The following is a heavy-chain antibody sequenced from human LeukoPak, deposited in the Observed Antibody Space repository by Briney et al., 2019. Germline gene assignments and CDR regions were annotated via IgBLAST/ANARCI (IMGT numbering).Heavy chain of an antibody. J-gene: IGHJ4*02. Sequence: GGSLRLSCAASGFTFSSYEMNWVRQAPGKGLEWVSYISSSGSTIYYADSVKGRFTISRDNAKNSLYLQMNSLRAEDTAVYYCAKDIHPMVRGVMSGDYFDYWGQGTPVTVSS. V-gene: IGHV3-48*03. CDR2: ISSSGSTI. CDR1: GFTFSSYE. CDR3: AKDIHPMVRGVMSGDYFDY. D-gene: IGHD3-10*01.